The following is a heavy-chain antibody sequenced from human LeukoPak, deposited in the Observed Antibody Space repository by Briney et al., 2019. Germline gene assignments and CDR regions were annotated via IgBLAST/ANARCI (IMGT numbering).Heavy chain of an antibody. CDR3: AITSYDSSGYYFDY. D-gene: IGHD3-22*01. CDR2: ISGSGGST. Sequence: GRSLRLSCVASGFTFSSYAMNWVRQAPGKGLEWVSAISGSGGSTYYADSVKGRFTISRDNSKNTLYLQMNSLRAEDTAVYYCAITSYDSSGYYFDYWGQGTLVTVSP. CDR1: GFTFSSYA. J-gene: IGHJ4*02. V-gene: IGHV3-23*01.